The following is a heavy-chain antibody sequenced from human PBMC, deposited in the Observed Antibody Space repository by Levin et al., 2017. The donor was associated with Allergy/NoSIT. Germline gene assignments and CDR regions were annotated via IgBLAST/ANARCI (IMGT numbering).Heavy chain of an antibody. J-gene: IGHJ4*02. V-gene: IGHV4-34*01. CDR2: INHSGST. CDR3: ATARGGRRSSLAYCGGDCYLFDY. D-gene: IGHD2-21*02. Sequence: SQTLSLTCAVYGGSFSGYYWSWIRQPPGKGLEWIGEINHSGSTNYNPSLKSRVTISVDTSKNQFSLKLSSVTAADTAVYYCATARGGRRSSLAYCGGDCYLFDYWGQGTLVTVSS. CDR1: GGSFSGYY.